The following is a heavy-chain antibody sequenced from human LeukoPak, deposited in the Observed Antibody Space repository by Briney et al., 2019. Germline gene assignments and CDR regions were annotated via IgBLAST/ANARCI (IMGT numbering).Heavy chain of an antibody. J-gene: IGHJ3*02. CDR2: IIPIFGTA. CDR1: GYTFTSYG. D-gene: IGHD2-2*01. V-gene: IGHV1-69*05. Sequence: GASVKVSCKASGYTFTSYGISWVRQAPGQGLEWMGGIIPIFGTANYAQKFQGRVTITTDESTSTAYMELSSLRSEDTAVYYCARVTDRIVVVPAAIRGAFDIWGQGTMVTVSS. CDR3: ARVTDRIVVVPAAIRGAFDI.